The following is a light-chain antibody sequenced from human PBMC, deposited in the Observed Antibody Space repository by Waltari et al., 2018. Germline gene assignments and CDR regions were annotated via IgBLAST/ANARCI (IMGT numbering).Light chain of an antibody. J-gene: IGKJ2*01. CDR1: QSLVHSDGQKY. V-gene: IGKV2-30*02. CDR2: KIS. Sequence: DVVMTTSPLSLPVALGQPASISCSSTQSLVHSDGQKYINWFHQRPGQAPRRLIFKISKRDSGVPDRFSGSGSGTDFTLKISRVEAEDVGVYYCMQGTDWPYTFGQGTKLEI. CDR3: MQGTDWPYT.